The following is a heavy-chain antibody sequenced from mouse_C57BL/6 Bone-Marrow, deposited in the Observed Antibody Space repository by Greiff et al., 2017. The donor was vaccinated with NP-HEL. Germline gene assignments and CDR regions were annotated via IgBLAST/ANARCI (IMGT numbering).Heavy chain of an antibody. J-gene: IGHJ3*01. CDR3: ARHGGLYYGSSYGFAY. Sequence: EVQLVESGGGLVQPGGSLKLSCAASGFTFSDYYMYWVRQTPEKRLEWVAYISNGGGSTYYPDTVKGRFTISRDNAKNTLYLQMSRLKSEDTAMYYCARHGGLYYGSSYGFAYWGQGTLVTVSA. CDR1: GFTFSDYY. D-gene: IGHD1-1*01. V-gene: IGHV5-12*01. CDR2: ISNGGGST.